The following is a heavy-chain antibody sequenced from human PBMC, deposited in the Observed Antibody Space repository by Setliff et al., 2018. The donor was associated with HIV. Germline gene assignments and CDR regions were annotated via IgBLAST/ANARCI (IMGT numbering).Heavy chain of an antibody. D-gene: IGHD1-26*01. V-gene: IGHV4-30-4*02. CDR3: VDDTAVYFCARDKWASGFDF. Sequence: SETLSLTCTVSGGSISSDDYYWNWIRQPPGKGLEWIGYITYSGSAYYNPSLKSRVTISIDTSNNQISRDNARNSFYLQMNSLRVDDTAVYFCARDKWASGFDFWGHGTLVTVSS. CDR2: ITYSGSA. CDR1: GGSISSDDYY. J-gene: IGHJ4*01.